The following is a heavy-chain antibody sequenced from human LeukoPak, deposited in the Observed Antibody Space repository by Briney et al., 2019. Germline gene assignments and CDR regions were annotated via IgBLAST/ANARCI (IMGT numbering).Heavy chain of an antibody. V-gene: IGHV1-46*01. CDR1: GYTFTSYY. CDR2: INPSGGST. Sequence: ASVKLSCNASGYTFTSYYMHWVRQAPGQGLEWMGIINPSGGSTSYAQKFQGRVTMTRDMSTSTVYMELSSLRSEDTAVYYCARYQGGWYFDLWGRGTLVTVSS. J-gene: IGHJ2*01. CDR3: ARYQGGWYFDL. D-gene: IGHD3-16*01.